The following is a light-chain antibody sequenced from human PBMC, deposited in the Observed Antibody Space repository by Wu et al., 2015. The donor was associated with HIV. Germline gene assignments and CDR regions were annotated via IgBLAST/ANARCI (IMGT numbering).Light chain of an antibody. Sequence: DIQMTQSPSSLPASVGDRVTITCQASHDISNFLNWYQQKPGKAPKLLIYDASNLETGVASRFIGSGSGTEFTFTISSLQPEDIATYYCQQYDSLPFTFGQGTKLEIQ. CDR2: DAS. J-gene: IGKJ2*01. CDR3: QQYDSLPFT. V-gene: IGKV1-33*01. CDR1: HDISNF.